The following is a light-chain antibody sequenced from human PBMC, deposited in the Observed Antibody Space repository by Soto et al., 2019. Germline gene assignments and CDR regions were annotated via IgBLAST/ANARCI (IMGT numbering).Light chain of an antibody. CDR2: VAS. Sequence: DIQMTQSPSSLSASVGDRVTITCRASQSISSYLSWYQQKPGKANKLLINVASTLQSGVPSRFSGSGSGTDFTLAISSLQPEEFATYYCQQSSSTPQTVGGGTKVDIK. J-gene: IGKJ4*01. CDR3: QQSSSTPQT. V-gene: IGKV1-39*01. CDR1: QSISSY.